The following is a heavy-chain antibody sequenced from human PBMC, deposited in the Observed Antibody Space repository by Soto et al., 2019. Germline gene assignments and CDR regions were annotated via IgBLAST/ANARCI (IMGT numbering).Heavy chain of an antibody. D-gene: IGHD4-17*01. CDR2: IYYRGST. V-gene: IGHV4-39*07. J-gene: IGHJ6*02. CDR1: GGSISSSSYY. CDR3: ARIYGGKRNYYYYGMDV. Sequence: SETLSLTCTVSGGSISSSSYYWGWIRQPPGKGLEWIGSIYYRGSTYYNPSLKSRVTISVDTSKNQFSLKLSSVTAADTAVYYCARIYGGKRNYYYYGMDVWGQGTTVTVSS.